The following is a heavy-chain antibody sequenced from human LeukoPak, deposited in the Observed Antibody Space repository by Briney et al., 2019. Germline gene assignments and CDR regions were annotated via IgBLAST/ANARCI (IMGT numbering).Heavy chain of an antibody. CDR2: ISSSGSTI. Sequence: PGGSLRPSCAASGFTFSSYEMNWVRQAPGKGLEWVSYISSSGSTIYYADSVKGRFTISRDNAKNSLYLQMNSLRAEDTAVYYCARESYYYDSSGYSDRYYYYYGMDVWGQGTTVTVSS. V-gene: IGHV3-48*03. D-gene: IGHD3-22*01. J-gene: IGHJ6*02. CDR1: GFTFSSYE. CDR3: ARESYYYDSSGYSDRYYYYYGMDV.